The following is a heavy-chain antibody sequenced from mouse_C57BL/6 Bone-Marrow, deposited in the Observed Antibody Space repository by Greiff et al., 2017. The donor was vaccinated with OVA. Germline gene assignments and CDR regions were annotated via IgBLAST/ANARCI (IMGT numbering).Heavy chain of an antibody. D-gene: IGHD3-2*01. V-gene: IGHV5-6*01. CDR3: ARETGTPYWYFDV. Sequence: EVHLVESGGDLVKPGGSLKLSRAASGFTFSSYGMSWVRQTPDKRLEWVATISTGGSYTYYPDSVKGRFTISRDNAKNTLYLQLSSLKSEDTAMYYCARETGTPYWYFDVWGTGTTVTVSS. J-gene: IGHJ1*03. CDR1: GFTFSSYG. CDR2: ISTGGSYT.